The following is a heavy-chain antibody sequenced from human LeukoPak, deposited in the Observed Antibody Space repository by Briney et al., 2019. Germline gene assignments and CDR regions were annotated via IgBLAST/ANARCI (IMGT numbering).Heavy chain of an antibody. J-gene: IGHJ6*02. V-gene: IGHV3-64*01. CDR1: GFTFSSYA. D-gene: IGHD6-19*01. CDR3: ASSSGWYGYYYGMDV. CDR2: ISSNGGST. Sequence: PGGSLRLSCAASGFTFSSYAMHWVRQAPGKGLEYVSAISSNGGSTYYANSVKGRFTISRDNFKNTLYLQMGSLRAEDMAVYYCASSSGWYGYYYGMDVWGQGTTVTVSS.